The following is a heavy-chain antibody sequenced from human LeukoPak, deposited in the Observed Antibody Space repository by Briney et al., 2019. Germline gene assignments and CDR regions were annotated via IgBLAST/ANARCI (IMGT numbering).Heavy chain of an antibody. Sequence: SVKVSCKASGGTFSSYAISWVRQAPGQGLEWMGGIIPIFGTASYAQKFQGRVTITADESTSTAYMELSSLRSEDTAVYYCARDNLGYSSSWPWFDPWGQGTLVTVSS. CDR3: ARDNLGYSSSWPWFDP. J-gene: IGHJ5*02. D-gene: IGHD6-13*01. CDR2: IIPIFGTA. CDR1: GGTFSSYA. V-gene: IGHV1-69*13.